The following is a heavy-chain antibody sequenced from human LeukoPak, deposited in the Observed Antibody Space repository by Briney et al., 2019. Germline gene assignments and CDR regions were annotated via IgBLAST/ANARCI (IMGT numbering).Heavy chain of an antibody. CDR2: ISYDESNQ. CDR3: AKGGEQQLVRYSLDC. D-gene: IGHD6-13*01. J-gene: IGHJ4*02. V-gene: IGHV3-30*18. Sequence: GRSLRLSCAASGFTFMNYGMHWVRQAPGKGLEWVAVISYDESNQYYADSVKGRFTISRDNSRNTLYLQMNSLRPEDTAVYYCAKGGEQQLVRYSLDCWGQGTLVTVSS. CDR1: GFTFMNYG.